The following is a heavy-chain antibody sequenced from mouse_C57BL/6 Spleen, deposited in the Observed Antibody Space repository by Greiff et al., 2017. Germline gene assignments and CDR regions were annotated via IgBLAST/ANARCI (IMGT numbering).Heavy chain of an antibody. J-gene: IGHJ2*01. CDR3: AYYSNYESVYFDY. CDR2: IYPGDGDT. CDR1: GYAFSSSW. D-gene: IGHD2-5*01. V-gene: IGHV1-82*01. Sequence: LQESGPELVKPGASVKISCKASGYAFSSSWMNWVKQRPGKGLEWIGRIYPGDGDTNYNGKFKGKATLTADKSSSTAYMQLSSLTSEDSAVYFCAYYSNYESVYFDYWGQGTTLTVSS.